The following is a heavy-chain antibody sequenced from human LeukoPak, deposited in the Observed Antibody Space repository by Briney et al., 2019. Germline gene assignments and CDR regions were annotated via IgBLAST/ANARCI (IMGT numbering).Heavy chain of an antibody. J-gene: IGHJ4*02. CDR1: GGSISSGGYS. CDR3: AREGPFFYYGSGSYSYYFDY. CDR2: INHSGST. V-gene: IGHV4-34*01. D-gene: IGHD3-10*01. Sequence: SETLSLTCAVSGGSISSGGYSWSWIRQPPGKGLEWIGEINHSGSTNYNPSLKSRVTISVDTSKNQFSLKLSSVTAADTAVYYCAREGPFFYYGSGSYSYYFDYWGQGALVTVSS.